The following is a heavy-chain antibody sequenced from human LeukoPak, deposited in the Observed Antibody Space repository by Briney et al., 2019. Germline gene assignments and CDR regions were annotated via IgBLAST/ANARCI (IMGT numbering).Heavy chain of an antibody. CDR1: GFTFSSYS. Sequence: GGSLRLSCAASGFTFSSYSMNWVRQAPGKGLEWVSYISSSSSTIYYADSVKGRFTISRDNAKNSLYLQMNSLRAEDTAVYYCARASTYYDILTGYVYYFDYWGQGTLVTVSP. CDR3: ARASTYYDILTGYVYYFDY. D-gene: IGHD3-9*01. V-gene: IGHV3-48*01. J-gene: IGHJ4*02. CDR2: ISSSSSTI.